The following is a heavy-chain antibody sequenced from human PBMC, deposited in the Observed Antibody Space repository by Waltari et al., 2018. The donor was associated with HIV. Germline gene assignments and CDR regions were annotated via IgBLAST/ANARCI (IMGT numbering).Heavy chain of an antibody. V-gene: IGHV3-21*01. Sequence: EVQLVESGGGLVKPGGSLRLSCAASGFTFSSYSMNWVRQAPGKGLEWVSSISSSSSYIYYADSVKGRFTIARDNAKNSLYLQMNSLRAEDTAVYYCAREPFGHYGMDVWGQGTTVTVSS. CDR3: AREPFGHYGMDV. J-gene: IGHJ6*02. D-gene: IGHD3-10*01. CDR2: ISSSSSYI. CDR1: GFTFSSYS.